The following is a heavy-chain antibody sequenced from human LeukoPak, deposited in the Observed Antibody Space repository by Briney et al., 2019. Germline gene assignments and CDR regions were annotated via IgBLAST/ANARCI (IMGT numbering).Heavy chain of an antibody. CDR1: GYTFTSYD. Sequence: ASVKVSCKASGYTFTSYDINWVRQATGQGLEWMGWMNPNSGNTGYAQKFQGRVTMTRNTSISTAYMELSSLRSEDTAVYYCARSPNYTAMVPDYWGQGTLVTVSS. J-gene: IGHJ4*02. V-gene: IGHV1-8*01. CDR3: ARSPNYTAMVPDY. CDR2: MNPNSGNT. D-gene: IGHD5-18*01.